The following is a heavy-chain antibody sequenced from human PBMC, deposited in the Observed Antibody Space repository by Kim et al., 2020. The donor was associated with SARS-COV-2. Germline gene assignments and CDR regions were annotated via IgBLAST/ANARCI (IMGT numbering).Heavy chain of an antibody. J-gene: IGHJ4*02. CDR3: AKDHQPGVTVTFDY. V-gene: IGHV3-23*01. Sequence: ADSVKCRFTISRDNSKNTLYLQMNSLRAEDTAVYYCAKDHQPGVTVTFDYWGQGTLVTVSS. D-gene: IGHD2-21*02.